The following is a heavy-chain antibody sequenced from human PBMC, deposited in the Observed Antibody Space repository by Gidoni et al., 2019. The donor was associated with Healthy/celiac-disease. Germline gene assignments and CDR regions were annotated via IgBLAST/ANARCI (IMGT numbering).Heavy chain of an antibody. CDR1: GFSLSNARMG. CDR3: ARRDRITIFGVVKGFDP. D-gene: IGHD3-3*01. J-gene: IGHJ5*02. CDR2: IFSNDEK. V-gene: IGHV2-26*01. Sequence: QVTLKESGPVLVKPTETLTLTCTVSGFSLSNARMGVSWIRQPPGKALEWLAHIFSNDEKSYRTSLKSRLNISKDTSKSQVVLTMTNMDTVDTATYYCARRDRITIFGVVKGFDPWGQGTLVTVSS.